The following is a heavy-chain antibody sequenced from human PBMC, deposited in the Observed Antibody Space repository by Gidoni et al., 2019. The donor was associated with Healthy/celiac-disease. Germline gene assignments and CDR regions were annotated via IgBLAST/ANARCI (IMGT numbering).Heavy chain of an antibody. D-gene: IGHD2-15*01. J-gene: IGHJ6*02. CDR2: IYYSGST. CDR3: ARHEGVVVVAAYYYGMDV. Sequence: QVQLQESGPGLVKPSETLSLTCPVSGGSISSYYWSWIRQPPGKGLEWIGYIYYSGSTNYNPSLKSRVTISVDTSKNQFSLKLSSVTAADTAVYYCARHEGVVVVAAYYYGMDVWGQGTTVTVSS. CDR1: GGSISSYY. V-gene: IGHV4-59*08.